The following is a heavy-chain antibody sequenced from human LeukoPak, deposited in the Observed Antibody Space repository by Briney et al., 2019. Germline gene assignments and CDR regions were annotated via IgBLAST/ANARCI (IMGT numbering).Heavy chain of an antibody. V-gene: IGHV4-34*01. CDR2: INHRGST. CDR1: GGSFRGYY. Sequence: SETLSLTCAVYGGSFRGYYWSWIRQPPGKGLEWIGEINHRGSTKYNPSLKSRVTISVDTSKNQFSLNLRSATAADTAVYYCARGDILTGYSYWGQGTLVTVST. CDR3: ARGDILTGYSY. D-gene: IGHD3-9*01. J-gene: IGHJ4*02.